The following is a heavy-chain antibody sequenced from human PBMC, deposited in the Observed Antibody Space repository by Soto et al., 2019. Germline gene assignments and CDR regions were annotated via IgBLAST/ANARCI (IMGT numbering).Heavy chain of an antibody. D-gene: IGHD6-19*01. CDR2: IYSGGST. CDR1: GFTVSSNY. J-gene: IGHJ2*01. Sequence: EVQLVESGGGLVQPGGSLRLACAASGFTVSSNYRSWVRQAPGKGLEWVSVIYSGGSTYYADSVKGRFTISRDNSKNTLYLHMNSLRAEDTAVYYCARVNAVADWYFALWGRGTLVTVSS. V-gene: IGHV3-66*01. CDR3: ARVNAVADWYFAL.